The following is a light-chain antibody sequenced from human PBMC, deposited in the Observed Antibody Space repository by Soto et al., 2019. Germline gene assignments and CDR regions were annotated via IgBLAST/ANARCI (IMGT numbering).Light chain of an antibody. Sequence: QSALTQPPSASGTPGQRVTISCSGSSSNIGSNTVNWYQQLPGTAPKLLIYSNSQRPSGIPDRFSGSKSGTSASLAISGLQSEDEADYYCAAWDDSLNAKLFGGGTKLTVL. CDR2: SNS. CDR3: AAWDDSLNAKL. CDR1: SSNIGSNT. J-gene: IGLJ2*01. V-gene: IGLV1-44*01.